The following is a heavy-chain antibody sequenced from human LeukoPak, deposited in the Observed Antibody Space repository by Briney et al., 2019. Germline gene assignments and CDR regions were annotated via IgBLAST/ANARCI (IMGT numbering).Heavy chain of an antibody. CDR1: GGTFSSYA. Sequence: SVKVSCKASGGTFSSYAISWVRQAPGQGLEWMGGIIPVFGTSNYAQKFQGRVTLTRDMSTSTDYLELSSLRSEDTAVYYCARDNSVRDEAWWFNPWGQGTLVTVSS. J-gene: IGHJ5*02. CDR2: IIPVFGTS. V-gene: IGHV1-69*05. CDR3: ARDNSVRDEAWWFNP. D-gene: IGHD5-24*01.